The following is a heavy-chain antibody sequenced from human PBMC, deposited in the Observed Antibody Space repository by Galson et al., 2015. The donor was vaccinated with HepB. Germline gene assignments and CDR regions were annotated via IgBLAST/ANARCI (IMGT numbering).Heavy chain of an antibody. D-gene: IGHD3-22*01. CDR2: VFWDDDK. CDR1: GFSLTTSGTL. J-gene: IGHJ6*03. V-gene: IGHV2-5*08. Sequence: PALVKPTQTLTLTCSFSGFSLTTSGTLVGWFRQPPGKALEWLAVVFWDDDKRYSPSLKTRLTITKDTSKNQVVLTLTNVDPVDTATYYCAHEYFDTSISSFGDTNDYMDVWGKGTTVSGSS. CDR3: AHEYFDTSISSFGDTNDYMDV.